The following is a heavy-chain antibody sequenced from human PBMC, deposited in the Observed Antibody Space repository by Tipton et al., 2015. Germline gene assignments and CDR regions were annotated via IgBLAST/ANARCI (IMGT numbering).Heavy chain of an antibody. CDR2: IYYGGNT. CDR1: GGYISHYY. CDR3: ARGPDFVFDS. J-gene: IGHJ4*02. Sequence: TLSLTCAVSGGYISHYYWSWIRQPPGKGLEWIGYIYYGGNTNYNPSLKSRVTISVDTFKNQFSLNLTSVTAADTAVYYCARGPDFVFDSWGQGALVTVSS. V-gene: IGHV4-59*07.